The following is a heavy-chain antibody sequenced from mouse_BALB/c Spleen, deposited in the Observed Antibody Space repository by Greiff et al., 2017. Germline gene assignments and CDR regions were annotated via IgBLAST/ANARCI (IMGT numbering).Heavy chain of an antibody. CDR1: GFTFSSFG. V-gene: IGHV5-17*02. CDR2: ISSGSSTI. J-gene: IGHJ1*01. Sequence: EVKLQESGGGLVQPGGSRKLSCAASGFTFSSFGMHWVRQAPEKGLEWVAYISSGSSTIYYADTVKGRFTISRDNPKNTLFLQMTSLRSEDTAMYYCARSGYGWYFDVWGAGTTVTVSS. CDR3: ARSGYGWYFDV. D-gene: IGHD2-2*01.